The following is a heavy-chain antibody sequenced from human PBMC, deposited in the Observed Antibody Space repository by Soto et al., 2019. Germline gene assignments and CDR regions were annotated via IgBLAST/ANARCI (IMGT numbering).Heavy chain of an antibody. CDR1: GFTFSSYG. Sequence: GGALRLSCAASGFTFSSYGMHWVRPAPGKGLEWVAVISYDGSNKYYADSVKGRFTISRDNSKNTLYLQMTSLRAEDTAVYYCAKEGSTYDYFWGSPAYFDYWGRGPLVTVSS. CDR2: ISYDGSNK. V-gene: IGHV3-30*18. D-gene: IGHD3-16*01. J-gene: IGHJ4*02. CDR3: AKEGSTYDYFWGSPAYFDY.